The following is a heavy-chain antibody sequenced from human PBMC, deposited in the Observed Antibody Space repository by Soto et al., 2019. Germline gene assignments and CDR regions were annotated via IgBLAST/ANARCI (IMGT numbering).Heavy chain of an antibody. CDR2: IKWDGRNV. CDR1: GFTLGDYS. V-gene: IGHV3-9*01. D-gene: IGHD1-26*01. CDR3: AKHARGSWDSGRETLDI. J-gene: IGHJ3*02. Sequence: EKLLVESGGGLVQPGGSPRLSCVTSGFTLGDYSMHWIRQAPGKGLEWVSGIKWDGRNVGYADSVRGRFTISRDNSKNALSLLMSSLRPEDTAFYYCAKHARGSWDSGRETLDIWGQGTLVTVS.